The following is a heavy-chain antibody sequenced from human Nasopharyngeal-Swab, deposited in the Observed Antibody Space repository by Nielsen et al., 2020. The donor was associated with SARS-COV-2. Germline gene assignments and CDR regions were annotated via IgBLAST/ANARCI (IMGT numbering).Heavy chain of an antibody. CDR1: GFTFSRYW. CDR3: AKVRDYGDYWGYAFDI. CDR2: IHSDGSRSST. V-gene: IGHV3-74*01. D-gene: IGHD4-17*01. Sequence: GGSLRLSCAASGFTFSRYWMHWVRQGPGKGLVWVSRIHSDGSRSSTSYADSVKGRFTISRDNAKNSLYLQMNSLRAEDTALYYCAKVRDYGDYWGYAFDIWGQGTMVTVSS. J-gene: IGHJ3*02.